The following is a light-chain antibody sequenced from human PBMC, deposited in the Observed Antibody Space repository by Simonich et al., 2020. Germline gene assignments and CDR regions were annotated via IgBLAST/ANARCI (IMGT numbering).Light chain of an antibody. CDR3: MQALQTPRT. V-gene: IGKV2-28*01. J-gene: IGKJ1*01. CDR1: QSLLHSNGYNY. CDR2: LGS. Sequence: DIVMTQSPLSLPVTPGEPASISCRSSQSLLHSNGYNYLDWYLQKPGQSPQLLIYLGSNRASGVPDRFSGSGSCTDFTLKISRVEAEDVGVYYCMQALQTPRTFGQGTKVESK.